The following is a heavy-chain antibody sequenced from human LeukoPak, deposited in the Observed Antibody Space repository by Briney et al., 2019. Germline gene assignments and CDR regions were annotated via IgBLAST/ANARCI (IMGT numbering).Heavy chain of an antibody. CDR1: GFTFSSYA. Sequence: PGGSLRLSCTASGFTFSSYAMSWVRQAPGKGLEWVSAISGSGGSTYYADSVKGRFTISRDNSKNPLYLQMNSLRAEDTAVYYCAISRAVAGDYWGQGTLVTVSS. CDR3: AISRAVAGDY. J-gene: IGHJ4*02. D-gene: IGHD6-19*01. V-gene: IGHV3-23*01. CDR2: ISGSGGST.